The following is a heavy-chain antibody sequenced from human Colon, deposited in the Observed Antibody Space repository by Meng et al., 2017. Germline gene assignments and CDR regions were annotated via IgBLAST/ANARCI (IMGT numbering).Heavy chain of an antibody. J-gene: IGHJ4*02. CDR2: VYHRGDT. CDR3: GRDQGRQLINH. CDR1: GDSIRSDIW. V-gene: IGHV4-4*02. D-gene: IGHD1-1*01. Sequence: QVQLQEAGPGVVKPSGTLSLTFTVSGDSIRSDIWWSWVRQPPGKGLGWIGEVYHRGDTNYNPSLKSRVVISVDRSKNQFSLNLSSVTAADTAVYYCGRDQGRQLINHWGQGTLVTVSS.